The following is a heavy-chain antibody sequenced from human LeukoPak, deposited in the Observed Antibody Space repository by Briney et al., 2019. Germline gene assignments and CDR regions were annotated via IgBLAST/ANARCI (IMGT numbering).Heavy chain of an antibody. D-gene: IGHD6-19*01. CDR1: GFTFSSYA. CDR3: TRSGGWYDY. V-gene: IGHV3-23*01. J-gene: IGHJ4*02. CDR2: ISDSGGST. Sequence: GGSLRLSCAASGFTFSSYAMSWVRQAPGKGLEWVSTISDSGGSTYYADSVKGRFTISRDNSKNTLYLQMNSLRAEDTAVYYCTRSGGWYDYWGQGTLVIVSS.